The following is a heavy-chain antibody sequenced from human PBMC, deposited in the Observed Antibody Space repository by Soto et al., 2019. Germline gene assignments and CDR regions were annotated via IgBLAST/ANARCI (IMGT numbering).Heavy chain of an antibody. D-gene: IGHD5-18*01. CDR3: ARETDTSMVDC. J-gene: IGHJ4*02. V-gene: IGHV1-8*01. CDR1: GYNFSAYY. CDR2: LNPRNGQT. Sequence: QVQLVQSGAEVKKPGASVKVSCQTSGYNFSAYYFNWVRQAAGQGPEWMGWLNPRNGQTGYVQKFRGRVTMTRDTSIATVYLELSRLTYEDTAIYFCARETDTSMVDCWGQGTLVTVSS.